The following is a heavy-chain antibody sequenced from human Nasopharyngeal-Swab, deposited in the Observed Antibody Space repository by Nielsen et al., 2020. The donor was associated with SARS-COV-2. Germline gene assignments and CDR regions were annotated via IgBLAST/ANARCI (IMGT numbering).Heavy chain of an antibody. CDR2: ISSSSSYI. CDR3: ARSQYSGSYRFDY. V-gene: IGHV3-21*01. Sequence: LSLTCAASGFTFSSYSMNWVRQAPGKGLEWVSSISSSSSYIYYADSVKGRFTISRDNAKNSLYLQMNSLRAEDTAVYYCARSQYSGSYRFDYWGQGTLVTVSS. D-gene: IGHD1-26*01. J-gene: IGHJ4*02. CDR1: GFTFSSYS.